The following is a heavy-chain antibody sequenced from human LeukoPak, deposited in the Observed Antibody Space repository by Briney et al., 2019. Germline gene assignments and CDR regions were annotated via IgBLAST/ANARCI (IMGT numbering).Heavy chain of an antibody. D-gene: IGHD3-16*01. J-gene: IGHJ5*02. V-gene: IGHV4-4*07. CDR2: IYTSWST. CDR1: GGSIISYY. Sequence: SETLSLTFTVSGGSIISYYWSWIRQPAGKGLEWIGRIYTSWSTYYNPPLKSRVTISVDTSKNQFSLKLRSVTPADPAVYYCASSTYYDYVPIPDPWGQGTLVTVSS. CDR3: ASSTYYDYVPIPDP.